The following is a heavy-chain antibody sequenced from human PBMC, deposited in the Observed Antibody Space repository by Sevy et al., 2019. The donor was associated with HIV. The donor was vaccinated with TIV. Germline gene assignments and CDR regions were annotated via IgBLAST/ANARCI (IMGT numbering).Heavy chain of an antibody. CDR2: INSDGSST. J-gene: IGHJ4*02. Sequence: GSLRLSCAASGVTFSSHWMHWVRQTPGKGLVWVSRINSDGSSTSYADSVKGRFTIPRDNAKNTLYLQMNSLSAEDTAVYFCARGGRPAGFDYWGQGTLVTVSS. CDR3: ARGGRPAGFDY. CDR1: GVTFSSHW. V-gene: IGHV3-74*01. D-gene: IGHD2-2*01.